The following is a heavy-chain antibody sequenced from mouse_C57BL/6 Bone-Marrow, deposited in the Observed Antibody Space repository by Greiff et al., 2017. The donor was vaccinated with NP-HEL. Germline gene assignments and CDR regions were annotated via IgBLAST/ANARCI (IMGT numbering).Heavy chain of an antibody. CDR1: GFTFSSYA. J-gene: IGHJ2*01. V-gene: IGHV5-4*01. D-gene: IGHD1-1*01. CDR2: ISDGGSYT. Sequence: EVQRVESGGGLVKPGGSLKLSCAASGFTFSSYAMSWVRQTPEKRLEWVATISDGGSYTYYPDNVKGRFTISRDNAKNNLYLQMSHLKSEDTAMYYCARESITTVVLDYWGQGTTLTVSS. CDR3: ARESITTVVLDY.